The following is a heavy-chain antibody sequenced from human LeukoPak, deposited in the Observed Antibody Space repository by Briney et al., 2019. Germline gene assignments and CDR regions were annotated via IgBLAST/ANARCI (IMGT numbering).Heavy chain of an antibody. CDR3: ARDRLGIVVVPADTRGWFDP. CDR2: IWYDGSNK. D-gene: IGHD2-2*01. J-gene: IGHJ5*02. V-gene: IGHV3-33*01. Sequence: GGSLRLSCAASGFTFSSYGMHWVRQAPGKGLEWVAVIWYDGSNKYYADSVKGRFTISRDNSKNTLYLQMNSLRAEDTAVYYCARDRLGIVVVPADTRGWFDPWGQGTLVTVSS. CDR1: GFTFSSYG.